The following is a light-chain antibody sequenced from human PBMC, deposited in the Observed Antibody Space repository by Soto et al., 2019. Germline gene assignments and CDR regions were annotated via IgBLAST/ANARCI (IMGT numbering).Light chain of an antibody. CDR2: EVS. Sequence: QSVLTQPPSASGSPGQSVTISCTGTSSDVGGYNYVSWYQQHPGKAPNLLIYEVSKRPSGVPDRFSGSKSGNTASLTVPGLQAEDEADYYCSSYAGSNNVGFGGGTK. J-gene: IGLJ2*01. CDR3: SSYAGSNNVG. CDR1: SSDVGGYNY. V-gene: IGLV2-8*01.